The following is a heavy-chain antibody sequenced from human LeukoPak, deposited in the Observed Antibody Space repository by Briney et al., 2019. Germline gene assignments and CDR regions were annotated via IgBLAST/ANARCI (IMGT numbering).Heavy chain of an antibody. CDR3: ARQRCGCDCYSGAFDI. V-gene: IGHV3-21*01. D-gene: IGHD2-21*02. Sequence: GGSLRPSCAASGFTFSSYSMNWVRQAPGKGLEWVSFISSSRSYIYYADSVKGRFAISRDNAKNSLYLQMNSLRAEDTALYYCARQRCGCDCYSGAFDIWGQGTMVTVSS. CDR2: ISSSRSYI. CDR1: GFTFSSYS. J-gene: IGHJ3*02.